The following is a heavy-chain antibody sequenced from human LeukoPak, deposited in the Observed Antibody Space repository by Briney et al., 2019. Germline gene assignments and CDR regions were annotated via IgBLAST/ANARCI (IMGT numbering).Heavy chain of an antibody. CDR1: GYTFTSYD. D-gene: IGHD3-9*01. CDR2: MNPNSGNT. J-gene: IGHJ6*03. V-gene: IGHV1-8*01. CDR3: ARAVVLRYFDWLRTGYYYYMDV. Sequence: ASVKVSCKASGYTFTSYDINWVRQATGQGLEWMGWMNPNSGNTGYAQKFQGRVTMTGNTSISTAYMELSSLRSEDTAVYYCARAVVLRYFDWLRTGYYYYMDVWGKGTTVTVSS.